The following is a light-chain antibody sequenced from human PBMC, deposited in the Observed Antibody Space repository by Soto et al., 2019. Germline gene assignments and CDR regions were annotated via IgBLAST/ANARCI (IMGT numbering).Light chain of an antibody. CDR2: DAS. CDR3: QQYNNYST. CDR1: QSITTY. Sequence: DIQMTRSPSSLSASVGDRVTITCRASQSITTYLNWYRQKPGKAPKRLIYDASSLESGVPSRFSGSGSGTEFTLTISSLQPDDFATYYCQQYNNYSTFGQGTKVDIK. V-gene: IGKV1-5*01. J-gene: IGKJ1*01.